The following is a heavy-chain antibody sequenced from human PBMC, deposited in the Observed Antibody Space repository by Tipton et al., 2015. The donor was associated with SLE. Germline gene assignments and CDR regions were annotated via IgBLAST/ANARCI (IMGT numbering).Heavy chain of an antibody. D-gene: IGHD3-10*01. CDR1: GGSIRGGIYY. J-gene: IGHJ3*01. CDR3: AGSGKTDAFDV. V-gene: IGHV4-61*02. CDR2: TYTNGKT. Sequence: LRLSCTVSGGSIRGGIYYWSWIRQPAGKGLEWIGRTYTNGKTSFNPSLENRVFISLDTSKNHFSLELRSVTAADTARYFCAGSGKTDAFDVWGQGTVVTVSS.